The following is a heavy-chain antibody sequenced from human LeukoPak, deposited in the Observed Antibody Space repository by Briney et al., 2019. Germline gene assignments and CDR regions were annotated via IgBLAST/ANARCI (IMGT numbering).Heavy chain of an antibody. CDR3: ASRGSYSKGFDY. J-gene: IGHJ4*02. CDR2: IIPISGTA. V-gene: IGHV1-69*13. D-gene: IGHD1-26*01. Sequence: SVKVSCKASGGTFSSYAISWVRQAPGQGLEWMGGIIPISGTANYAQKFQGRVTITADESTSTAYMELSSLRSEDTAVYYCASRGSYSKGFDYWGQGTLVTVSS. CDR1: GGTFSSYA.